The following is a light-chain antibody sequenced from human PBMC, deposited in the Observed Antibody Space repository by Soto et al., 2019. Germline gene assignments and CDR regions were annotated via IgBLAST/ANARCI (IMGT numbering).Light chain of an antibody. CDR3: QRYGTSRGT. CDR2: AIS. Sequence: EIVLTQSPGTLSLSPGERATLACRASESVTSTHLAWYQQKGGQAPRLLIYAISTRASGIPDRFSGSGSGTYFTLTISRLEPEDFGVYYCQRYGTSRGTFGQGTKLEIK. J-gene: IGKJ2*01. V-gene: IGKV3-20*01. CDR1: ESVTSTH.